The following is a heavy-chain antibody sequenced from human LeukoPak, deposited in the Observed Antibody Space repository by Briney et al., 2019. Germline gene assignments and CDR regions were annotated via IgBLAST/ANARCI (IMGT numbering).Heavy chain of an antibody. CDR1: GISLSTYY. D-gene: IGHD4/OR15-4a*01. V-gene: IGHV4-59*01. CDR2: VHHTGSA. J-gene: IGHJ6*02. Sequence: SETLSLTCTVSGISLSTYYWSWVRQPPGKGLEWIGYVHHTGSADYNPSLKSRVTISLDMSKSQFSLKLTSATAADTAIYYCARDSWDYIAMDVWGPGTTVTVSS. CDR3: ARDSWDYIAMDV.